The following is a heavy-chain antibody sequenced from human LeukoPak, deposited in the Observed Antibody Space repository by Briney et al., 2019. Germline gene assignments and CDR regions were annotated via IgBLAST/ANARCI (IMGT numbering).Heavy chain of an antibody. V-gene: IGHV1-2*02. CDR1: GYTFTGYY. D-gene: IGHD3-9*01. Sequence: ASVKVSCKASGYTFTGYYMHWVRQAPGQGLEWMGWINTNSGGTNYAQKFQGRVTMTRDTSISTAYMELSRLRSDDTAVYYCARAALYYDILTGPFRFDYWGQGTLVTVSS. CDR3: ARAALYYDILTGPFRFDY. CDR2: INTNSGGT. J-gene: IGHJ4*02.